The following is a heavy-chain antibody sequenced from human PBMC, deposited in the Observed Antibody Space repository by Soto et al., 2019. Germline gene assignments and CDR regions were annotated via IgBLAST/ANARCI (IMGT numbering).Heavy chain of an antibody. J-gene: IGHJ6*02. D-gene: IGHD2-8*01. V-gene: IGHV1-46*01. CDR2: INTSGGST. CDR1: GYTFTSYY. CDR3: ARETMSRPAMDYYNGMDV. Sequence: QVHLVQSGAEVKKPGASVKVSCKASGYTFTSYYMHWVRQAPGQGLEWLGVINTSGGSTTYAQKFRGRVTMTRDTSTSVVYMELSSLTHEDTAVYYCARETMSRPAMDYYNGMDVWGQGTTVTVSS.